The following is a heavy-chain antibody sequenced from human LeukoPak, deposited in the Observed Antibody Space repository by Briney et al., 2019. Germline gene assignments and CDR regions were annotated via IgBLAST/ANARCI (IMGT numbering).Heavy chain of an antibody. Sequence: ASVKVSCKASGYTFTSYGIGWVRQAPGQGLEWMGWISAYNGHTNYAQKLQGRVTMTTDTSTSTAYMELRSLRSDDTAVYYCARDRPITMIVVAMDAFDIWGQGTMVTVSS. J-gene: IGHJ3*02. CDR3: ARDRPITMIVVAMDAFDI. V-gene: IGHV1-18*01. D-gene: IGHD3-22*01. CDR1: GYTFTSYG. CDR2: ISAYNGHT.